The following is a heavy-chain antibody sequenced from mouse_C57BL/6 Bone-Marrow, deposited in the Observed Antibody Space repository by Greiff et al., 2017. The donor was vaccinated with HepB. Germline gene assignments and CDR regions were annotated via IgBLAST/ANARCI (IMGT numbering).Heavy chain of an antibody. CDR3: ARGVCDYAWFAY. D-gene: IGHD2-4*01. Sequence: VHVKQSVAELVRPGASVKLSCTASGFNIKNTYMHWVKQRPEQGLEWIGRIDPANGNTKYAPKIQGKATITADTSSNTAYLQLSSLTSEDTAIYYCARGVCDYAWFAYWGQGTLVTVSA. J-gene: IGHJ3*01. V-gene: IGHV14-3*01. CDR1: GFNIKNTY. CDR2: IDPANGNT.